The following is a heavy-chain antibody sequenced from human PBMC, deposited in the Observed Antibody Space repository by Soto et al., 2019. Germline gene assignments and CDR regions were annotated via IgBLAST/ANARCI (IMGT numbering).Heavy chain of an antibody. V-gene: IGHV1-2*04. D-gene: IGHD6-13*01. CDR2: INPNSGGT. J-gene: IGHJ4*02. CDR1: GYTFTGYY. CDR3: ARGIAAAVHFDY. Sequence: ASVKGSCKASGYTFTGYYMHWVRQAPGQGLEWMGWINPNSGGTNYAQKFQGWVTMTRDTSISTACMELSRLRSDDTAVYYCARGIAAAVHFDYWGQGTLVTVSS.